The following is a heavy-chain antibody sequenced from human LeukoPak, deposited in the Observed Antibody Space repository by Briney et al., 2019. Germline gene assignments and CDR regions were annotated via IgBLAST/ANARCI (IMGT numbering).Heavy chain of an antibody. CDR1: GYTFTGYY. Sequence: ASVKVSCKASGYTFTGYYMHWVRQAPGQGLEWMGWINPNSGGTNYAQKFQGRVTMTRDTSISTAYMELSRLRSDDTAVYYCARGRNLGYDSVVVWNLYVLFDYWGQGTLVTVSS. D-gene: IGHD2-15*01. V-gene: IGHV1-2*02. J-gene: IGHJ4*02. CDR3: ARGRNLGYDSVVVWNLYVLFDY. CDR2: INPNSGGT.